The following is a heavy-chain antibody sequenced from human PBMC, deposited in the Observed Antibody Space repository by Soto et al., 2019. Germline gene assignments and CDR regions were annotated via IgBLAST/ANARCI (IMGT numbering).Heavy chain of an antibody. V-gene: IGHV3-23*01. D-gene: IGHD1-7*01. CDR2: SSATGAGT. Sequence: EVQLLESGGGLVQPGGSLRLSCAASGFTFSSYGMTWVRQAPGKGLEWVSFSSATGAGTYYADSVKGRFTISRDNSNNTLYLQMTSRRADDTAVYYCAKDRRAGGNYGLYSDFWGQGALVIVSS. J-gene: IGHJ4*02. CDR1: GFTFSSYG. CDR3: AKDRRAGGNYGLYSDF.